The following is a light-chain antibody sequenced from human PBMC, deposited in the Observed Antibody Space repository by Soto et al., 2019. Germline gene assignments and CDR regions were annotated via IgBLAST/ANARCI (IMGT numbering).Light chain of an antibody. J-gene: IGKJ3*01. CDR3: HLGFT. CDR1: QDISNY. V-gene: IGKV1-33*01. Sequence: DIQMTQSPSSLSASVGDRVTITCQASQDISNYLNWYQQKPGKAPKLLIYDASNLETGVPSRFSGRGSGTDLTFTISSLQPEDIATYYCHLGFTFGPGTKVDIK. CDR2: DAS.